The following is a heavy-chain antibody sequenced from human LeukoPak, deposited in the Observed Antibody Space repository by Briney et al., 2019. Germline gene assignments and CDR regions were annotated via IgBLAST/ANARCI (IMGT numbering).Heavy chain of an antibody. V-gene: IGHV3-30*02. CDR1: GFTFSNAW. Sequence: PGGSLRLSCAASGFTFSNAWMSWVRQAPGKGLEWVAFIRYDGSNKYYADSVKGRFTISRDNSKNTLYLQMTSLRVEDTAVYYCATDIYGPAYWGQGTLVTVSS. CDR2: IRYDGSNK. D-gene: IGHD2-2*01. J-gene: IGHJ4*02. CDR3: ATDIYGPAY.